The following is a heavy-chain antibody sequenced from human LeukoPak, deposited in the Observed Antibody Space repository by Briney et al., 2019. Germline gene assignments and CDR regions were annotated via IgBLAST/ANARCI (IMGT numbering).Heavy chain of an antibody. Sequence: SETLSLTCAVYGGSFSGYYWSWIRQPPGKGLEWIGEINHGGSTNYNPSLKSRVTISVDTSKNQFPLKLSSVTAADTAVYYCARGQLDYWGQGTLVTVSS. CDR2: INHGGST. CDR1: GGSFSGYY. V-gene: IGHV4-34*01. CDR3: ARGQLDY. J-gene: IGHJ4*02. D-gene: IGHD2-2*01.